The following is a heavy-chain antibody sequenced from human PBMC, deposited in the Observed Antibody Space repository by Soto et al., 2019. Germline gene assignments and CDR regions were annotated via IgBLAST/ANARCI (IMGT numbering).Heavy chain of an antibody. CDR2: LGGSGVST. Sequence: EVQLLESGGGLVQPGGSLDLASAASGFTFSSYAMTWVRQAPGKGLEWVSALGGSGVSTYYADSVKGRFTISRANSKNALSLKMNSRRGEDTAVYYCAKGGGSKDYYDSSGYYLYYYYAMDVWGQGTKVTVSS. V-gene: IGHV3-23*01. CDR1: GFTFSSYA. D-gene: IGHD3-22*01. CDR3: AKGGGSKDYYDSSGYYLYYYYAMDV. J-gene: IGHJ6*02.